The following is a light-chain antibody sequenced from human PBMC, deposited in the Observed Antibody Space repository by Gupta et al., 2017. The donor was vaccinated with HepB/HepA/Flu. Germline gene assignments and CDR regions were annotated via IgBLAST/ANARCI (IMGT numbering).Light chain of an antibody. CDR2: DVT. CDR1: SRDVAVYNY. Sequence: QSALTQPASVSGSPGQSTTISCTGTSRDVAVYNYVSWYQQHLCKATKLIMYDVTNRPSGVSKRFSGSKSGNTAYLTISGLQAEDEADYYGNSYRDSRTPYVVFGGGTKLTVL. V-gene: IGLV2-14*03. CDR3: NSYRDSRTPYVV. J-gene: IGLJ2*01.